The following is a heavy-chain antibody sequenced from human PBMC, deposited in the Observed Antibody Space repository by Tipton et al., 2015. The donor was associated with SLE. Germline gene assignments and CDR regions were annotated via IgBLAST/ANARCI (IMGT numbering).Heavy chain of an antibody. CDR2: IYHSGST. J-gene: IGHJ4*02. D-gene: IGHD5-12*01. V-gene: IGHV4-38-2*01. CDR3: VRRRVATD. CDR1: GYSISSGYY. Sequence: TLSLTCAVSGYSISSGYYWGWIRQPPGKGLEWIGSIYHSGSTYYNPSLKSRVTISVDTSKNQFSLKLSSVTAADTAVYYCVRRRVATDWGQGTLVTVSS.